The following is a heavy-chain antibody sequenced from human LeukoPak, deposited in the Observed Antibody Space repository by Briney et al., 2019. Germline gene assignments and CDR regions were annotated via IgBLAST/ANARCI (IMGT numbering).Heavy chain of an antibody. D-gene: IGHD3-3*01. CDR1: GFTFTSSA. CDR2: IVVGSGNT. J-gene: IGHJ5*02. Sequence: ASVKVSCKASGFTFTSSAMQWVRQARGQRLEWIGWIVVGSGNTNYAQKFQERVTITRDMSTSTAYMELSSLRSEDTAVYCCAAARNYDFWSGYPPGLEFDPWGQGTLVTVSS. V-gene: IGHV1-58*02. CDR3: AAARNYDFWSGYPPGLEFDP.